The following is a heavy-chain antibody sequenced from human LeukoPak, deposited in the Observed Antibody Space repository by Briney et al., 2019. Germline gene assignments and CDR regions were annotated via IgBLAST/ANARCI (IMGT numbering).Heavy chain of an antibody. Sequence: PGGSLRLSCAGSGFIFRIYSMHWVRQAPGKGPEWVLSINNSGSYMSYADSVKGRFTISRDNGKDSLYLQMNSLRAEDTAVYYCETDTSFYHDDTGPTALNLWGPGTMVTVSS. V-gene: IGHV3-21*01. CDR1: GFIFRIYS. CDR2: INNSGSYM. CDR3: ETDTSFYHDDTGPTALNL. J-gene: IGHJ3*01. D-gene: IGHD3-22*01.